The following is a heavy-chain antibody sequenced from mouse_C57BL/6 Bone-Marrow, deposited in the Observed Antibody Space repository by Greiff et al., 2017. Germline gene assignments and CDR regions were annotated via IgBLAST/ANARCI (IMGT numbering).Heavy chain of an antibody. J-gene: IGHJ2*01. CDR2: IFPGSGGT. CDR3: ARRGLGYPDY. Sequence: QVQLQQSGPELMKPGASVKLSCKASGYTFTGSWMNWVKQRPGNGLEWIGEIFPGSGGTNYNEKFKGKATFTADTSSSTAYMQLRSLTTEDSAAYYCARRGLGYPDYWGQGTTLTVSS. D-gene: IGHD1-2*01. V-gene: IGHV1-9*01. CDR1: GYTFTGSW.